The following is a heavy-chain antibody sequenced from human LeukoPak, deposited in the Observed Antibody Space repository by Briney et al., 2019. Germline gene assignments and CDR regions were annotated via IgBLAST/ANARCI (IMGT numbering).Heavy chain of an antibody. V-gene: IGHV3-30-3*01. CDR1: GFTFSSYA. CDR3: ARNRDLGDYYGSGSYDY. J-gene: IGHJ4*02. D-gene: IGHD3-10*01. CDR2: ISNDGSSK. Sequence: GGSLRLSCAASGFTFSSYAMHWVRQAPGKGLEWVAVISNDGSSKHHAGSVKGRFTISRDNAKNSLYLQMNSLRAEDTAVYYCARNRDLGDYYGSGSYDYWGQGTLVTVSS.